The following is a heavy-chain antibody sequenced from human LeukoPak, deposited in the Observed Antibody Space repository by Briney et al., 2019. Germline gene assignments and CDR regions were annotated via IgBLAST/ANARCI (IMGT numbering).Heavy chain of an antibody. V-gene: IGHV3-66*01. J-gene: IGHJ6*02. D-gene: IGHD2-2*02. Sequence: GGSLRLSCAASGFTVSSNYMSWVRQAPGKGLEWVSVIYSGGSTYYADSVKGRFTISRDNAKNSLYLQMNSLRAEDTAVYYCARANRPLYCSSTSCYKETRYYYYGMDVWGQGTTVTVSS. CDR1: GFTVSSNY. CDR3: ARANRPLYCSSTSCYKETRYYYYGMDV. CDR2: IYSGGST.